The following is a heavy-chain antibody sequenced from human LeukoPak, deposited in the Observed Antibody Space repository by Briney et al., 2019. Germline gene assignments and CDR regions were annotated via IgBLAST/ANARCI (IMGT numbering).Heavy chain of an antibody. V-gene: IGHV3-7*01. CDR2: IKEDGSEK. Sequence: SGGSLRLSCAAYGFTFSSYWMTWVRQAPGKGLEWVANIKEDGSEKYYVDSVRGRFTISRDNAKYSLYLHLNSLRAEDTAVYYCARVHHSSSWGTDDCWGQGTLVTVSS. J-gene: IGHJ4*02. D-gene: IGHD6-13*01. CDR1: GFTFSSYW. CDR3: ARVHHSSSWGTDDC.